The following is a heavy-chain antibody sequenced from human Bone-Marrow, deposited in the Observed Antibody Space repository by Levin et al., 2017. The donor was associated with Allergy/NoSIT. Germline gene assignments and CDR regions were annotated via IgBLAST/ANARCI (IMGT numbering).Heavy chain of an antibody. D-gene: IGHD2-2*01. J-gene: IGHJ5*01. CDR2: FFYSGIT. Sequence: SETLSLTCSVSGGSLSGTTYYWGWIRQPPGTGLEWIGSFFYSGITYFNPSLKSRVTISVDTIKNNFSLNMNSVTAADTAVYFCARHRGRYCSTTSCLIDSWGQGTLVTVSS. CDR1: GGSLSGTTYY. CDR3: ARHRGRYCSTTSCLIDS. V-gene: IGHV4-39*01.